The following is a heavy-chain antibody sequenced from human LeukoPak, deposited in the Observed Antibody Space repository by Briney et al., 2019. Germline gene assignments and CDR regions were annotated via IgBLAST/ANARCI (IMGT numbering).Heavy chain of an antibody. J-gene: IGHJ4*02. CDR3: ASRDYYYGSGSYYNVSDY. Sequence: SETLSLTCTVSGGSISSSSYYWGWIRQPPGKGLEWIGSIYYSGSTYYNPSLKSRVTISVDTSKNQFSLKLSSVTAADTAVYHCASRDYYYGSGSYYNVSDYWGQGTLVTVSS. CDR1: GGSISSSSYY. D-gene: IGHD3-10*01. V-gene: IGHV4-39*01. CDR2: IYYSGST.